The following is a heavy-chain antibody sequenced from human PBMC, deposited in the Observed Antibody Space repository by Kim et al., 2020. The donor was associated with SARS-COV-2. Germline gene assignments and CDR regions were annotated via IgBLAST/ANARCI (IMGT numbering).Heavy chain of an antibody. J-gene: IGHJ5*02. Sequence: GGSLRLSCAASGFTFSSYAMSWVRQAQGKGLEWVSAISGSGGSTYYADSVKGRFTISRDNSKNTLYLQMNSMRAEDTAVYYCAKVGSLRFLQWPRGNWFDHWGQGTLVTVSS. V-gene: IGHV3-23*01. D-gene: IGHD3-3*01. CDR3: AKVGSLRFLQWPRGNWFDH. CDR2: ISGSGGST. CDR1: GFTFSSYA.